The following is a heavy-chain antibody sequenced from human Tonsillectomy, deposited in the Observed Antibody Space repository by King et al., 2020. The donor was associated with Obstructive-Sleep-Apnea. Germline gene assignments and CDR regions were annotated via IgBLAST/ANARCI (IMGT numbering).Heavy chain of an antibody. CDR1: GFTFSIYA. CDR2: ISSQGGNT. J-gene: IGHJ4*02. CDR3: ALWFGELYDPLTFDY. V-gene: IGHV3-64D*09. Sequence: VQLVESGGGLVQPGGSLRLSCSASGFTFSIYAMHWVRQAPGKGLEYVSAISSQGGNTYYEDSVKGRFTISRDNSKNTLYLQMSSLRSDDTAIYYCALWFGELYDPLTFDYWGQGTLVTVSS. D-gene: IGHD3-10*01.